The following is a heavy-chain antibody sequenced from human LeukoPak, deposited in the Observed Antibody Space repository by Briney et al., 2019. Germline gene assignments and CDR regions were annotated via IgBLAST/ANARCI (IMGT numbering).Heavy chain of an antibody. J-gene: IGHJ4*01. D-gene: IGHD3-10*01. CDR2: ISHSGSTI. Sequence: PGGSLRLSCAASGFTFSDYYMTWIRQTPEKGLEWLSYISHSGSTIYYADSVKGRFTISRDNAKNSLYLQMDSLRAEDTGLYYCATYGSGSGTFFDSWGQGTLVTVSS. CDR1: GFTFSDYY. CDR3: ATYGSGSGTFFDS. V-gene: IGHV3-11*04.